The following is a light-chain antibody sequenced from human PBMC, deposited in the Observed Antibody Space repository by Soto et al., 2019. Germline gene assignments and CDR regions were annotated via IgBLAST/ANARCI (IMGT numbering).Light chain of an antibody. CDR3: KQYYSSPRT. Sequence: DIVMTQSPDSLAVSLGERATINCKSSQSVLYSSNNKNYLAWYQQKPGQPPKLLIYWASTRESGVPDRFSASGSGTDFTLSISSLQAEDAAVYYCKQYYSSPRTFGQGTKVEIK. J-gene: IGKJ1*01. CDR2: WAS. CDR1: QSVLYSSNNKNY. V-gene: IGKV4-1*01.